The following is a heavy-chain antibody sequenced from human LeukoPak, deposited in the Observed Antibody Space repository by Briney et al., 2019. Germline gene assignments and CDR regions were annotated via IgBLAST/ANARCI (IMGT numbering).Heavy chain of an antibody. V-gene: IGHV3-9*01. Sequence: GGSLRLSCAASGLTFDDYAMHWVRQAPGKGLEWVSGISWNSGSIGYADSVKGRFTISRDNAKNSLYLQMNSLRAEDTALYYCAESRIAVLFELFDYWGQGTLVTVSS. J-gene: IGHJ4*02. CDR1: GLTFDDYA. CDR2: ISWNSGSI. D-gene: IGHD6-19*01. CDR3: AESRIAVLFELFDY.